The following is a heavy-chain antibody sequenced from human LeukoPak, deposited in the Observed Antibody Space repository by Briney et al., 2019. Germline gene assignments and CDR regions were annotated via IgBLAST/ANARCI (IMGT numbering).Heavy chain of an antibody. V-gene: IGHV4-59*01. Sequence: SETLSLTCAVYGGSFSGYYWSWIRQPPGKGLEWIGYIYYSGSTNYNPSLKSRVTISVDTSKNQFSLKLSSVTAADTAVYYCARDPIAAAGTFDYWGQGTLVTVSS. J-gene: IGHJ4*02. D-gene: IGHD6-13*01. CDR2: IYYSGST. CDR1: GGSFSGYY. CDR3: ARDPIAAAGTFDY.